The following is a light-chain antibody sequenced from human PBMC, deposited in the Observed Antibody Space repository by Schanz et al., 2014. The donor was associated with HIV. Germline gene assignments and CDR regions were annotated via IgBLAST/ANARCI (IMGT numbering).Light chain of an antibody. CDR3: QQYGASPFT. V-gene: IGKV3-20*01. Sequence: EIVLTQTPVTLSLSPGERATLSCRASQSVSSYLAWYQQKPGQAPRLLIYGASSRATGIPDRFSGSGSGTDFTLTISRLEPEDFAVYYCQQYGASPFTFGPGTTVDIK. J-gene: IGKJ3*01. CDR1: QSVSSY. CDR2: GAS.